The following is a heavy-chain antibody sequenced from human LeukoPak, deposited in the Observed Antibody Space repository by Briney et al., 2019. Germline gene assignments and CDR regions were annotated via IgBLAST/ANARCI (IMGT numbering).Heavy chain of an antibody. D-gene: IGHD1-1*01. CDR1: GGSISNYY. CDR3: AGGMVQLERRGWFDP. CDR2: IYDSGST. J-gene: IGHJ5*02. Sequence: SETLSLTCTVSGGSISNYYWSWIRQPPGKGLEWIGYIYDSGSTNYNPSLKSRVTISVDTSKNQFSLKLGSVTAADTAVYYCAGGMVQLERRGWFDPWGQGTLVTVSS. V-gene: IGHV4-59*01.